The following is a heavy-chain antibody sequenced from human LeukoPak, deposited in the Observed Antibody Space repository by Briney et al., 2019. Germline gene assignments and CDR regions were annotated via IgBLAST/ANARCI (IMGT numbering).Heavy chain of an antibody. J-gene: IGHJ5*02. V-gene: IGHV1-18*01. CDR1: GYTLTSYG. CDR3: ARALSYGDYASQYWFDP. Sequence: ASVKVSCKASGYTLTSYGISWVRQAPGQGLEWMGWISAYNGNTNYAQKLQGRVTMTTDTPTSTAYMELRSLRSDDTAVYYCARALSYGDYASQYWFDPWGQGTLVTVSS. CDR2: ISAYNGNT. D-gene: IGHD4-17*01.